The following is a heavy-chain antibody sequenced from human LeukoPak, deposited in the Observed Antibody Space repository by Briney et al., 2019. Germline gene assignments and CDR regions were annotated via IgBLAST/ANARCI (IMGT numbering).Heavy chain of an antibody. CDR3: ARGRPRGYYYDSSGYYEHPLDY. CDR2: INPNSGGT. CDR1: GYTLTGYY. V-gene: IGHV1-2*02. D-gene: IGHD3-22*01. J-gene: IGHJ4*02. Sequence: GASVKVSCKASGYTLTGYYMHWVRQAPGQGLEWMGWINPNSGGTNYAQKFQGRVTMTRDTSISTAYMELSRLRSDDTAVYYCARGRPRGYYYDSSGYYEHPLDYWGQGTLVTVSS.